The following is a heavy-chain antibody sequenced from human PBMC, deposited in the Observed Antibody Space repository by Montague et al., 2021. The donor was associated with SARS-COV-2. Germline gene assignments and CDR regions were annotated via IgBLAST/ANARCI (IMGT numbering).Heavy chain of an antibody. CDR3: AGGRRILLWFGELLSGGDYYGMDV. CDR1: GGSFSGYY. Sequence: SETLSLTCAVYGGSFSGYYWSWIRQPPGKGLEWIGEINHSGSTXXXPSXXXRVTISVDTSKNQFSLKLSSVTAADTAVYYCAGGRRILLWFGELLSGGDYYGMDVWGQGTTVTVSS. CDR2: INHSGST. D-gene: IGHD3-10*01. J-gene: IGHJ6*02. V-gene: IGHV4-34*01.